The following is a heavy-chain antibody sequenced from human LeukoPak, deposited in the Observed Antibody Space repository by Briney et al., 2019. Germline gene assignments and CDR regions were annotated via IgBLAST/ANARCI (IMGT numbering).Heavy chain of an antibody. CDR1: GGTFSSYA. CDR3: ASRLHAYWELYYFDY. CDR2: IIPIFGTA. V-gene: IGHV1-69*01. D-gene: IGHD2-21*01. Sequence: RRASVKVSCKASGGTFSSYAISWVRQAPGQGLEWMGGIIPIFGTANYAQKFQGRVTITADESTSTAYMELSSLRSEDTAVYYCASRLHAYWELYYFDYWGQGTLVTVSS. J-gene: IGHJ4*02.